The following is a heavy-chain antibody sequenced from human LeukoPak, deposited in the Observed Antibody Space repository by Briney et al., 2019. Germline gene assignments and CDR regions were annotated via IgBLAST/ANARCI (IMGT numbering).Heavy chain of an antibody. CDR3: ARDLDILAMIVA. CDR2: ISYDGSNK. V-gene: IGHV3-30*03. J-gene: IGHJ5*02. CDR1: GFTFSSYG. D-gene: IGHD5-12*01. Sequence: GGSLGLSCAASGFTFSSYGMHWVRQAPGKGLEWVAVISYDGSNKYYADSVKGRFTISRDNSKNTLYLQMNSLRAEDTAVYYCARDLDILAMIVAWGQGTLVTVSS.